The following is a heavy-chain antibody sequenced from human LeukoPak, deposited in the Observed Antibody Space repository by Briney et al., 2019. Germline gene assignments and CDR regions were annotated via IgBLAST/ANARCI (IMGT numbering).Heavy chain of an antibody. CDR2: ISYSGTT. D-gene: IGHD5/OR15-5a*01. CDR3: ARDKGLPQAFDL. CDR1: GGSVSSFY. J-gene: IGHJ3*01. V-gene: IGHV4-59*02. Sequence: SETLFLTCTVSGGSVSSFYWSWIRQPPGKGLEYIGYISYSGTTSYNPSLKSRVTISVDTSKNQFSLKLTSVTAADTAVYYCARDKGLPQAFDLWGQGTMVTVSS.